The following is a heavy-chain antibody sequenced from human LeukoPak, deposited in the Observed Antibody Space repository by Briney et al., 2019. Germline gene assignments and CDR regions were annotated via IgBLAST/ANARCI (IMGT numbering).Heavy chain of an antibody. V-gene: IGHV4-30-2*01. Sequence: SETLSLTCTVSGGSISSGGYYWSWIRQPPGKGLEWIGYIYHSGSTYYNPSLKSRATISVDRSKNQFSLKLSSVTAADTAVYYCVRDRYCSSTSCDGLDYWGQGTLVTVSS. CDR1: GGSISSGGYY. CDR3: VRDRYCSSTSCDGLDY. D-gene: IGHD2-2*01. CDR2: IYHSGST. J-gene: IGHJ4*02.